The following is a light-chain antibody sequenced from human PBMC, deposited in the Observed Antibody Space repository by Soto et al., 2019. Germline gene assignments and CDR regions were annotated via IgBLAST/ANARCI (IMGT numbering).Light chain of an antibody. CDR2: DVN. V-gene: IGLV2-14*01. CDR1: SGDVGGSNS. J-gene: IGLJ3*02. CDR3: SSYTSVSTLV. Sequence: QSALTQPASVSGSPGQSITISCTGTSGDVGGSNSVSWYQHHPGKAPKLMIYDVNNRPSGVSNRFSGSKSGNTASLTISGLQPDAEADYYCSSYTSVSTLVFGGGTKLTVL.